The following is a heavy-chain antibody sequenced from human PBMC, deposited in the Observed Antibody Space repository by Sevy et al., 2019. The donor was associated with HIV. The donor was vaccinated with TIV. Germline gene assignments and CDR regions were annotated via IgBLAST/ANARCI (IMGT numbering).Heavy chain of an antibody. CDR1: GYSIRSGYY. D-gene: IGHD2-2*01. CDR2: IYESGRT. Sequence: SETLSLTCAVSGYSIRSGYYWGWIRQSPGKGLEWIGSIYESGRTFDNPSLESRVTMSVDTSKNQFSLQVNSVTAADTAVYYCARLRDILVIPSGGYFDYRGQGTLVTVSS. CDR3: ARLRDILVIPSGGYFDY. J-gene: IGHJ4*02. V-gene: IGHV4-38-2*01.